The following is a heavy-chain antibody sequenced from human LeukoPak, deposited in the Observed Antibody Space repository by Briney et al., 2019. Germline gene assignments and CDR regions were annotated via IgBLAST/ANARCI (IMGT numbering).Heavy chain of an antibody. CDR1: GFAFKNAW. CDR3: TTGPLVLLSFGESSEDYSYMDV. D-gene: IGHD3-10*01. Sequence: KSGGSLRLSCAASGFAFKNAWMTWVRQAPGKGLGWVGRIKSKADGEAADYLAPVEDRFTISRDDPKNTLYLQMNSLKIDDTAVYYCTTGPLVLLSFGESSEDYSYMDVWGKGTTVTVSS. CDR2: IKSKADGEAA. J-gene: IGHJ6*03. V-gene: IGHV3-15*01.